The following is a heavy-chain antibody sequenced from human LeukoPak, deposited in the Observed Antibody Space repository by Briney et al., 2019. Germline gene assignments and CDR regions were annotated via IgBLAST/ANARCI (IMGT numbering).Heavy chain of an antibody. CDR2: IKQDGSEK. J-gene: IGHJ4*02. Sequence: GGSLRLSCAASGFTFSSNWMSWVRQAPGKGLEWVANIKQDGSEKYYVDSVKGRFTISRDNAKNSVYLQMNSLRAEDTAVYYCVRDGLGNGDHFDYWGQGTLVTVSS. D-gene: IGHD3-10*01. V-gene: IGHV3-7*01. CDR1: GFTFSSNW. CDR3: VRDGLGNGDHFDY.